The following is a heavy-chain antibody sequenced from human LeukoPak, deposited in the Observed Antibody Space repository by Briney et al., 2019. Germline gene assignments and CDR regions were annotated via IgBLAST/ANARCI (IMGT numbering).Heavy chain of an antibody. Sequence: ASVKVSCKASGYSFTAYDMNWVRQATGQGREGNGYINPNTGLTEYAQKFQGRVSLTRDTYITKAYMERKTLTSEDTAVYYCATTLRNNPPWGQGTLITVSS. V-gene: IGHV1-8*01. J-gene: IGHJ5*02. CDR3: ATTLRNNPP. CDR2: INPNTGLT. CDR1: GYSFTAYD. D-gene: IGHD1-14*01.